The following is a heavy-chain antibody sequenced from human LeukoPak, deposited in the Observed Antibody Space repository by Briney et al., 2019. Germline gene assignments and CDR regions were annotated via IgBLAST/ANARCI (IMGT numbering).Heavy chain of an antibody. Sequence: PSETLSLTCTVSGDSISTYYWSWIRQSPGKGLEWIGYIHNSGSPTYNPSLKSRLTISVDTSKNQFSLKLTSVTAADTAVYYCARLSRPGSTDHGAFDIWGQGTMVTVSS. J-gene: IGHJ3*02. CDR2: IHNSGSP. V-gene: IGHV4-59*01. D-gene: IGHD1-14*01. CDR3: ARLSRPGSTDHGAFDI. CDR1: GDSISTYY.